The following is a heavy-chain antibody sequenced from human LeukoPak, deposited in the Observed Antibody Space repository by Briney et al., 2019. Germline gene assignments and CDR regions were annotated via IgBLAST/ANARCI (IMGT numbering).Heavy chain of an antibody. D-gene: IGHD3-10*01. CDR2: IYSGGST. J-gene: IGHJ4*02. Sequence: GGSLRLSCAASGFTVSSNYMSWVRQAPGKGLEWVSVIYSGGSTYYADSVEGRFTISRDNSKNTLYLQMNSLRAEDTAVYYCARVGGFGELGGEFDYWGQGTLVTVSS. V-gene: IGHV3-66*01. CDR3: ARVGGFGELGGEFDY. CDR1: GFTVSSNY.